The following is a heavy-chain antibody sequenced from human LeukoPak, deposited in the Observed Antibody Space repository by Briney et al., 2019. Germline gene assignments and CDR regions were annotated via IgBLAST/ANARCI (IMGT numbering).Heavy chain of an antibody. J-gene: IGHJ3*02. CDR1: GFTFSSYW. V-gene: IGHV3-74*01. Sequence: GGSLRLSCAASGFTFSSYWMHWVRQAPGKGLVWVSRINSGGSSTSYADSVKGRFTISRDNAKNTLYLQMNSLRAEDTAVYYCAREKVTIFGVSDAFDIWGQGTMATVSS. CDR3: AREKVTIFGVSDAFDI. D-gene: IGHD3-3*01. CDR2: INSGGSST.